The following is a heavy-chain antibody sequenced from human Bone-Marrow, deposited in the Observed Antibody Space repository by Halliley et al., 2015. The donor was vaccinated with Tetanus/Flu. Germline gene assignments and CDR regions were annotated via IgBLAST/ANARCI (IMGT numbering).Heavy chain of an antibody. J-gene: IGHJ4*02. D-gene: IGHD3-10*01. CDR2: IDYSGSP. Sequence: EWMGYIDYSGSPSSSPPLKSRVTMSVDTSNNQFSLNVASVTAADTAVYYCAREKYGSGSTDYWGQGTLVTVSS. CDR3: AREKYGSGSTDY. V-gene: IGHV4-59*01.